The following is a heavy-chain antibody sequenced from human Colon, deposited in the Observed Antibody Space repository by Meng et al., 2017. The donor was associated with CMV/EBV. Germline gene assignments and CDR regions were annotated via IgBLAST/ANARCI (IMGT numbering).Heavy chain of an antibody. CDR3: ARDNSLRRFDY. J-gene: IGHJ4*02. Sequence: GSLRLSCSVSGGSISSTNYYWGWIRQPPGKGLEWIGGVYDSGSTYHNPSLKSRVTMSVDTSKNQFSLKLSSVTAADTAVYYCARDNSLRRFDYWGQGMLVTVSS. D-gene: IGHD2/OR15-2a*01. CDR2: VYDSGST. CDR1: GGSISSTNYY. V-gene: IGHV4-39*07.